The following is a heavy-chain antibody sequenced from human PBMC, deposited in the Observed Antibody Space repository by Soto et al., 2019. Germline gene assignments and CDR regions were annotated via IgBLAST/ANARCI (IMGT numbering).Heavy chain of an antibody. CDR1: GGTFSSYA. CDR2: IIPLFGTA. V-gene: IGHV1-69*06. D-gene: IGHD6-13*01. Sequence: QVQLVQSGAEVKKPGSSVKVSCKASGGTFSSYAISWVRQAPGQGLEWMGGIIPLFGTANYAQKFQGRVTITADKSTSTAYMELSSLRSEDTAVYYCARKGYLRGAYGMDVWGQGTTVTVSS. J-gene: IGHJ6*02. CDR3: ARKGYLRGAYGMDV.